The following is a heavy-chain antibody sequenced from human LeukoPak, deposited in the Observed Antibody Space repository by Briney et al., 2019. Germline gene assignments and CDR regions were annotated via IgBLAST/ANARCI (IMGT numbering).Heavy chain of an antibody. Sequence: SETLSLTCTVSGGSISSSSYYWGWIRQPPGKGLEWIGSIYYSGSTYYNPSLKSRVTISVDTSKNQFSLKLSSVTAADTAVYYCARRGGHSSWLYKPFDYWGQGTLVTVSS. CDR3: ARRGGHSSWLYKPFDY. CDR2: IYYSGST. CDR1: GGSISSSSYY. D-gene: IGHD6-13*01. J-gene: IGHJ4*02. V-gene: IGHV4-39*07.